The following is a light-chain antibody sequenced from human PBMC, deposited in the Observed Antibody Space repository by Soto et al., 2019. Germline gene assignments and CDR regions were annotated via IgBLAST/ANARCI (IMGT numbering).Light chain of an antibody. CDR2: AAS. V-gene: IGKV1-39*01. CDR1: QDIAIY. CDR3: LQTYTMPLT. J-gene: IGKJ4*01. Sequence: IQLTQSPSSLSASVGDRVTITCRASQDIAIYLAWHQQKPGKAPKLLVYAASSLQSGVPSRFSGSGSGTDFTLTISSLQPKDFATYYCLQTYTMPLTFGGGTKVDNK.